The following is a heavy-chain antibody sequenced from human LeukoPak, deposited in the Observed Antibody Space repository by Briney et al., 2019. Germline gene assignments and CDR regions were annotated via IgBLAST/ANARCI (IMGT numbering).Heavy chain of an antibody. V-gene: IGHV1-18*01. CDR3: ARVLGGARGRPNDY. CDR1: GYTFTSYG. Sequence: GESLKVSCKASGYTFTSYGISWVRQAPGQGLEWMGWISAYNGNTNYAQKLQGRATMTTDTSTSTAYMELRSLRSDDTAVYYCARVLGGARGRPNDYWGQGTLVTVSS. CDR2: ISAYNGNT. J-gene: IGHJ4*02. D-gene: IGHD3-10*01.